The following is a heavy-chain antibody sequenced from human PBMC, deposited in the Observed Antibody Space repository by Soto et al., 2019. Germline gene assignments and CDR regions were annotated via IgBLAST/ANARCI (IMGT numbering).Heavy chain of an antibody. J-gene: IGHJ4*02. D-gene: IGHD6-13*01. Sequence: QVQLVQSGAEVKKPGASVKVSCKASGYTFTSYAMHWVRQAPGQRLAWMGWINAGNGNTKYSQKFQGRVTITRDTSASTAYMELSSLRSEDTAVYYCARDFGGAAAGTIWYYFDYWGQGTLVTVSS. V-gene: IGHV1-3*01. CDR3: ARDFGGAAAGTIWYYFDY. CDR2: INAGNGNT. CDR1: GYTFTSYA.